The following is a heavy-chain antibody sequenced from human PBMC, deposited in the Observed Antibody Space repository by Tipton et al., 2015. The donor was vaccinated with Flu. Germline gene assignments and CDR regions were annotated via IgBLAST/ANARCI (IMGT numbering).Heavy chain of an antibody. D-gene: IGHD1-26*01. V-gene: IGHV4-59*12. CDR1: GGSISSYY. Sequence: TLSLTCTVSGGSISSYYWSWIRQPPGRGLEWTGYIYYSGSTNYNPSLKSRVTISVDTSKNQFSLKLSSVTAADTAVYYCARVGSGSYFHYYYGMDVWGQGTTVTVSS. J-gene: IGHJ6*02. CDR3: ARVGSGSYFHYYYGMDV. CDR2: IYYSGST.